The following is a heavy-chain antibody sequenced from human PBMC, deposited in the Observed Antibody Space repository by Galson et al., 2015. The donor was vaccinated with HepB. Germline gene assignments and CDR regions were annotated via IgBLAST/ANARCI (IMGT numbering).Heavy chain of an antibody. V-gene: IGHV1-69*13. CDR1: GGTFSSYA. Sequence: SVKVSCKASGGTFSSYAISWVRQAPGQGLEWMGGIIPIFGTANYAQKFQGRVTITADESTSTAYMELSSLRSEDTAEYYCASLRRIAAAGTNDFDYWGQGTLVTVSS. D-gene: IGHD6-13*01. CDR2: IIPIFGTA. CDR3: ASLRRIAAAGTNDFDY. J-gene: IGHJ4*02.